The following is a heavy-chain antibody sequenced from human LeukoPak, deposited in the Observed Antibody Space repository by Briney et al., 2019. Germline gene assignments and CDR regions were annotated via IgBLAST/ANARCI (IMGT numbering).Heavy chain of an antibody. CDR2: INPNSGGT. Sequence: ASVKVSCKASGGTFSSYAISWVRQAPGQGLEWMGRINPNSGGTNYAQKFQGRVTMTRDTSISTAYMELSRLRSDDTAVYYCARMDIVVVPADYWGQGTLVTVSS. J-gene: IGHJ4*02. D-gene: IGHD2-2*03. V-gene: IGHV1-2*06. CDR1: GGTFSSYA. CDR3: ARMDIVVVPADY.